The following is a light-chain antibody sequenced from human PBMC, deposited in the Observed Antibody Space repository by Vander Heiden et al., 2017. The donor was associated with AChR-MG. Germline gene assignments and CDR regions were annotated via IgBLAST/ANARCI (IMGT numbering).Light chain of an antibody. CDR3: QQYNNWPLT. V-gene: IGKV3-15*01. Sequence: VMTQSPATLSVSLGERATISCRASHSVITHLAWYQHIPGQAPRLLIYGPSTRATGVPARFSGTGFGTEFTLTISNLQSEDFAVYYCQQYNNWPLTFGGGTKVEIK. J-gene: IGKJ4*01. CDR1: HSVITH. CDR2: GPS.